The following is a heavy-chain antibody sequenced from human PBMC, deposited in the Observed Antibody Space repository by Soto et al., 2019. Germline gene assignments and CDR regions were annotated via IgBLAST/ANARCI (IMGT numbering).Heavy chain of an antibody. V-gene: IGHV6-1*01. J-gene: IGHJ4*02. CDR3: ARDFLRGYSGYDPPHFYY. CDR2: TYYRSKWYN. CDR1: GDSVSSNSAA. D-gene: IGHD5-12*01. Sequence: KQSQTLSLTCAISGDSVSSNSAAWNWIRQSPSRGLEWLGRTYYRSKWYNDYAVSVKSRITINPDTSNNQFSLQLNSVTPEDKAVYYCARDFLRGYSGYDPPHFYYWGQGTLVTVSS.